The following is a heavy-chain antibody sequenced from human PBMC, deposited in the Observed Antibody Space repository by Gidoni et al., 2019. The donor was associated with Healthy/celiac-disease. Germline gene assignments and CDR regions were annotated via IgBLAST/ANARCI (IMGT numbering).Heavy chain of an antibody. Sequence: QLQLQESGSGLVKPSQTLSLTCAVSGGSISSGGYSWSWIRQPPGKGLEWIGYIYHSGSTYYNPSLKSRVTISVDRSKNQSSLKLSSVTAADTAVYYCARDRGYCSGGSCYLGSAFDIWGQGTMVTVSS. V-gene: IGHV4-30-2*01. D-gene: IGHD2-15*01. CDR2: IYHSGST. J-gene: IGHJ3*02. CDR1: GGSISSGGYS. CDR3: ARDRGYCSGGSCYLGSAFDI.